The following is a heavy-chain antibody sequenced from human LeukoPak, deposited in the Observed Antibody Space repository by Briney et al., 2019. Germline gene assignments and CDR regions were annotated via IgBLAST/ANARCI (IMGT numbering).Heavy chain of an antibody. V-gene: IGHV3-30*03. CDR3: ATMPSVAATTRGRFVY. Sequence: GRSLRLSCEASGFTFSSYGIHWVRQAPGKGLEWVAVISYDGSNKYYADSVKGRLTISRDNSKNTLYLQMNTLRAEDTAVYYCATMPSVAATTRGRFVYWGQGTLVTVSS. D-gene: IGHD6-6*01. J-gene: IGHJ4*02. CDR2: ISYDGSNK. CDR1: GFTFSSYG.